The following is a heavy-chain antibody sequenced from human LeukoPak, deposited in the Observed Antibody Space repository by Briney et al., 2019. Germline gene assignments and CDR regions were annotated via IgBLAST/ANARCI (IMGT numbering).Heavy chain of an antibody. CDR2: IYYSGST. CDR1: GGSISSGDYY. V-gene: IGHV4-30-4*01. Sequence: SETLSLTCTVSGGSISSGDYYWSWIRQPPGKGLEWIGYIYYSGSTYYNPSLKSRVTISVDTSKNQFSLKLSSVTAADTAVYYCARVDGFYGSGSYFSLNWFDPWGQGTLVTVSS. D-gene: IGHD3-10*01. CDR3: ARVDGFYGSGSYFSLNWFDP. J-gene: IGHJ5*02.